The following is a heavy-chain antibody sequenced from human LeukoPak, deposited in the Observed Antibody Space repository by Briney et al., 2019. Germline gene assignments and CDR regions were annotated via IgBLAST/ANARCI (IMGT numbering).Heavy chain of an antibody. J-gene: IGHJ4*02. CDR1: GFTFSSYA. CDR3: ARVSSQSGVTIDY. Sequence: GGSLRLSCSASGFTFSSYAMHWVRQAPGKGLEYVSAISSNGGSTYYADSVKGRFTISRDNSKNTLYLQMSSLRAEDTAVYYCARVSSQSGVTIDYWGQGTLVTVSS. V-gene: IGHV3-64D*06. CDR2: ISSNGGST. D-gene: IGHD3-10*01.